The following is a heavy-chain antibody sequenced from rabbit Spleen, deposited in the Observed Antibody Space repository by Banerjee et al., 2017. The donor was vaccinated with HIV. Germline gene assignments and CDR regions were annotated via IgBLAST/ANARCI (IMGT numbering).Heavy chain of an antibody. CDR1: GVSFSDRDV. CDR2: VNTATGKP. CDR3: ARDLVGVIGWNFNL. V-gene: IGHV1S40*01. J-gene: IGHJ4*01. Sequence: QSLEESGGDLVKPGASLTLTCIASGVSFSDRDVMCWVRQAPGKGLEWIACVNTATGKPVYATWAKGRFTISRTSSTTVTLQMTSLTAADTATYFCARDLVGVIGWNFNLWGPGTLVTVS. D-gene: IGHD1-1*01.